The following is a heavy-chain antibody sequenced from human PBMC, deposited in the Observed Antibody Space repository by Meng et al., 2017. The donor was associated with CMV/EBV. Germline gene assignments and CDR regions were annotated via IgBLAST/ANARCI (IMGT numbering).Heavy chain of an antibody. D-gene: IGHD6-13*01. Sequence: QAQPQQWGAWLLKPSETLSRPGAVYGRSFSGYYWSWIRQPAGKVLEWIGEINNSGSTNYNPSLNRRVTISVDTSKNQFSLKLSSVTAADTAVYYCARGRGSWYFVDYWGQGTLVTVSS. CDR3: ARGRGSWYFVDY. CDR2: INNSGST. CDR1: GRSFSGYY. J-gene: IGHJ4*02. V-gene: IGHV4-34*01.